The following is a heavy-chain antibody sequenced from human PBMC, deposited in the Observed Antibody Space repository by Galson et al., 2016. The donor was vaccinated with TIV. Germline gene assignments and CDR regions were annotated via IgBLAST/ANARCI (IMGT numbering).Heavy chain of an antibody. V-gene: IGHV3-23*01. D-gene: IGHD3-10*01. CDR3: AKYGDYFGSGSFSRFDY. J-gene: IGHJ4*02. Sequence: SLRLSCAASGFTFSSFALSWVRQAPGKGLEWVSTISGRSERAYYADSVKGRFTISRDNFKNTRNLEMTTLRAEDTAVYYRAKYGDYFGSGSFSRFDYWGQGTLVSVSS. CDR2: ISGRSERA. CDR1: GFTFSSFA.